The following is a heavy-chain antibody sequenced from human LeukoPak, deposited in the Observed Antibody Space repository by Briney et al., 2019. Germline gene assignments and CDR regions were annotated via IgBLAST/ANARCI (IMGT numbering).Heavy chain of an antibody. CDR1: GFTFSSYS. V-gene: IGHV3-21*01. J-gene: IGHJ3*02. CDR3: ARENYYDSSGYEGAFDI. Sequence: GGSLRLSCAASGFTFSSYSMNWVRQAPGKGLEWVSSISSSSSYIYYADSVKGRFTISRDNAKNSLYLQMNSLRAEDTAVYYCARENYYDSSGYEGAFDIWGQGTMVTVSS. CDR2: ISSSSSYI. D-gene: IGHD3-22*01.